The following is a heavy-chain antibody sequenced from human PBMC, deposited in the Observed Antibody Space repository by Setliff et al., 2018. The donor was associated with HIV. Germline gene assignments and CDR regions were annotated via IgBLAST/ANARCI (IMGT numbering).Heavy chain of an antibody. V-gene: IGHV1-8*02. J-gene: IGHJ6*03. CDR1: GYTFGSYD. Sequence: GASVKVSCKASGYTFGSYDINWVRQATGQGLEWMGWMNPNSGNTGFAQKFQGRVTMTRDTSISTAYMELNNLKFEDTAVYYWARARRDSYDRGRRNHYYIDVWGKGTTVTVSS. D-gene: IGHD3-22*01. CDR3: ARARRDSYDRGRRNHYYIDV. CDR2: MNPNSGNT.